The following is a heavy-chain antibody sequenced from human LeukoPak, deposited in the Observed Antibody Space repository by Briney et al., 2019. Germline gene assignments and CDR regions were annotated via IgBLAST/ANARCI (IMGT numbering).Heavy chain of an antibody. Sequence: GGSLRLSCAASGFTFSSFAMSWVRQAPGQGLEWVSAISDNSGNTYYADSVKGRFTISRDNSKNTLYLQMNSLRAEDTAVYYCARGPRITLIRGGQWYYYMDVWGKGTTVTISS. V-gene: IGHV3-23*01. CDR3: ARGPRITLIRGGQWYYYMDV. CDR2: ISDNSGNT. CDR1: GFTFSSFA. J-gene: IGHJ6*03. D-gene: IGHD3-10*01.